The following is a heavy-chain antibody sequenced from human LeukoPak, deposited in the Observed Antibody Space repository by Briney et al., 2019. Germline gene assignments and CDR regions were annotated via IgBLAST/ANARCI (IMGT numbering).Heavy chain of an antibody. CDR3: GRDHYYDILSGYVFDT. D-gene: IGHD3-9*01. V-gene: IGHV1-69*05. Sequence: SVKLSCKASGGTFSSYAISLVRQSPGQGLEWMGGIIPIFITANYAQKFQGRFTITTDESTSTAYMELNSLRSEDTAVYYCGRDHYYDILSGYVFDTWGQGTLVTVSS. CDR1: GGTFSSYA. CDR2: IIPIFITA. J-gene: IGHJ5*02.